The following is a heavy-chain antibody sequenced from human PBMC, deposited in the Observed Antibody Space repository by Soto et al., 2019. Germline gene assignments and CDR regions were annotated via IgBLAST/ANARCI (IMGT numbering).Heavy chain of an antibody. Sequence: ASVEVSCKASGYTFTSYCISWVRQAPGQGLEWMGWISAYNGNTNYAQKLQGRVTMTTDTSTSTAYMELRSLRSDDTAVYYCARGVGRSSSSSLDYWGQGTLVTVSS. CDR1: GYTFTSYC. J-gene: IGHJ4*02. CDR2: ISAYNGNT. V-gene: IGHV1-18*04. CDR3: ARGVGRSSSSSLDY. D-gene: IGHD6-6*01.